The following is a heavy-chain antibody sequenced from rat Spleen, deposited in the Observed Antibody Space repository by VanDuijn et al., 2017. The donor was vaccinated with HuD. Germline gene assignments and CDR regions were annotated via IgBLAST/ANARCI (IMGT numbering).Heavy chain of an antibody. Sequence: EVQLVKSGGGLVQPGRSLELSCAVSGFTFRNYDMAWVRQAPTKGLEWVATISYGDSSGHSSTYYRDSVKGRFTISRDNAKSTLYLQMDSLRSEETATYYCARGLPGWVMDAWGQGASVTVSS. J-gene: IGHJ4*01. D-gene: IGHD1-4*01. CDR1: GFTFRNYD. CDR2: ISYGDSSGHSST. V-gene: IGHV5-29*01. CDR3: ARGLPGWVMDA.